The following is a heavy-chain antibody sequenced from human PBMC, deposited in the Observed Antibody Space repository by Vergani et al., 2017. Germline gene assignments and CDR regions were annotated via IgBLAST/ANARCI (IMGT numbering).Heavy chain of an antibody. J-gene: IGHJ4*02. CDR3: SRDTFGAEDF. Sequence: EVQVVESGGGLVQPGGSLRLSCAASGFTFSRYWMHWVRQVPGRGLGWVSRISRDGATIYYAGSVEGRFTISRDNAKNKLYLQMNSLRAEDTAVYFCSRDTFGAEDFWGQGTLVTVSS. D-gene: IGHD3-3*01. V-gene: IGHV3-74*01. CDR1: GFTFSRYW. CDR2: ISRDGATI.